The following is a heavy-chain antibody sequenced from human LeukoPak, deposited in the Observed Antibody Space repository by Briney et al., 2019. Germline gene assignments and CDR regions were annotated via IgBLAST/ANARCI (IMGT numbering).Heavy chain of an antibody. Sequence: GGSLRLSCAASGFTFSDYSMNWVRQAPGKGLEWISYIGGRGDGISYADSVKGRFIVSRDNAKNSLYLQMNSLKAEDTAIYYCAREVGTPQAFDIWGQGTMVTVSS. V-gene: IGHV3-48*01. CDR2: IGGRGDGI. J-gene: IGHJ3*02. CDR1: GFTFSDYS. D-gene: IGHD1-26*01. CDR3: AREVGTPQAFDI.